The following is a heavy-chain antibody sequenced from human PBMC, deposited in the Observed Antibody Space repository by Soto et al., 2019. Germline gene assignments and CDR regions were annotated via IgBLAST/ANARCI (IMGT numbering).Heavy chain of an antibody. CDR2: IYYSGST. D-gene: IGHD1-1*01. V-gene: IGHV4-31*03. CDR1: GGSISSGGYY. Sequence: LSLTCTVSGGSISSGGYYWSWIRQHPGKGLEWIGYIYYSGSTYYNPSLKSRVNLSVDTSTNQFSLKLSSVTAPATAVYYCAREKTTWCVPWGQGTLVTVSS. CDR3: AREKTTWCVP. J-gene: IGHJ5*02.